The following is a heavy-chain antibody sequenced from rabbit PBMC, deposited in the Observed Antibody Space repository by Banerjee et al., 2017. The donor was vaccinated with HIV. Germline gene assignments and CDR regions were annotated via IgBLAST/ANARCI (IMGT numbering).Heavy chain of an antibody. V-gene: IGHV1S43*01. J-gene: IGHJ3*01. Sequence: QQQLEEFGGGLVKPGGTLTLTCKASGIDFSSYYYMCWVRQAPGKGLELIACIYTSSVHTYYASWVNGRFTISKTSSTTVTLQMTSLTAADTATYFCARGGSEGGAGYAVWGQGTLVTVS. CDR1: GIDFSSYYY. CDR2: IYTSSVHT. D-gene: IGHD6-1*01. CDR3: ARGGSEGGAGYAV.